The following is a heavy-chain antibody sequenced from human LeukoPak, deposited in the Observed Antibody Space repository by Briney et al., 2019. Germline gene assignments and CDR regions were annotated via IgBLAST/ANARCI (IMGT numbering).Heavy chain of an antibody. J-gene: IGHJ4*02. D-gene: IGHD6-19*01. CDR3: ARDRPEGRAVAAAFDY. V-gene: IGHV3-21*06. CDR2: ISRGSDYI. Sequence: PGGALRHSCAASGCTFISYSMNWVRQTPGKGREWVSSISRGSDYIYIADTVRGRFSVSRDNATNSLYMQIESLSAEAKAVYYCARDRPEGRAVAAAFDYWGQGNLVTVSP. CDR1: GCTFISYS.